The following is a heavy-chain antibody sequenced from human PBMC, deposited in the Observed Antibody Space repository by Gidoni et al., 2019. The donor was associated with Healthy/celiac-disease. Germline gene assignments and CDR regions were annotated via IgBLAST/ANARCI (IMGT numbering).Heavy chain of an antibody. J-gene: IGHJ4*02. CDR1: GFSVTSNN. Sequence: DVHTAESGGGLFQVGGSLRLSCTAPGFSVTSNNMSWVRQDPGKRLEWASVSYSDCSTYDADSVKDRFTISRDNSKNTLYLQMNSLRAEDTAVYDCARDVMGTSTYPHFDYWGQGTLVTVSS. V-gene: IGHV3-53*01. CDR3: ARDVMGTSTYPHFDY. CDR2: SYSDCST. D-gene: IGHD7-27*01.